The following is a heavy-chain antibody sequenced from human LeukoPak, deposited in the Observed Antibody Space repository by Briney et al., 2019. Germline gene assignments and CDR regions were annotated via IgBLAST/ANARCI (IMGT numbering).Heavy chain of an antibody. V-gene: IGHV4-31*03. CDR3: ARGYDSNSYPPGFDP. Sequence: SETLSLTCTVSGDSVSSGGYYWSWIRQHPVRGLEWIGYIYSSGSTFYNPSLKSRLALSKDTSKNQFSLNLSSVTAADTAVYYCARGYDSNSYPPGFDPWGQGTLVTVSS. J-gene: IGHJ5*02. CDR1: GDSVSSGGYY. CDR2: IYSSGST. D-gene: IGHD3-22*01.